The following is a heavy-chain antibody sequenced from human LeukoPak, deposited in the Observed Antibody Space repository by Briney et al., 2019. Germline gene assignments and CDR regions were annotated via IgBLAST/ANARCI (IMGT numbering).Heavy chain of an antibody. J-gene: IGHJ6*03. Sequence: ASVKVSRKASGYTFTSYYMHWVRQAPGQGLEWMGIINPSGGSTSYAQKFQGRVTMTRDMSTSTVYMELSSLRSEDTAVYYCARGDFGAGSHFSPNSYHMDVWGKGTTVTISS. CDR2: INPSGGST. CDR3: ARGDFGAGSHFSPNSYHMDV. V-gene: IGHV1-46*01. CDR1: GYTFTSYY. D-gene: IGHD3-10*01.